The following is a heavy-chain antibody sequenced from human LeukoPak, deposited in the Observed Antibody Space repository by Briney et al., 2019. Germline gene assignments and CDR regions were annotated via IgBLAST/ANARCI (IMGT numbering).Heavy chain of an antibody. Sequence: GGSLRLSCAASGFTFSSYSMNWVRQAPGKGLEWVSSISSSSSYIYYADSVKGRFTISRDNAKNSLYLQMNSLRAEDMAVYYCAAGSSGTYYYFDYWGQGTLVTVSS. CDR3: AAGSSGTYYYFDY. CDR2: ISSSSSYI. CDR1: GFTFSSYS. V-gene: IGHV3-21*01. J-gene: IGHJ4*02. D-gene: IGHD6-19*01.